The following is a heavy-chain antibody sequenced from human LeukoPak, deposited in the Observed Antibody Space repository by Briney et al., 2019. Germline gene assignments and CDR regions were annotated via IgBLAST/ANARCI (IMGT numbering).Heavy chain of an antibody. CDR2: INTEGRT. Sequence: GGSLRLSCEASRITFSTYAMSWVRQAPGKGLEWVSGINTEGRTYYADSVKGRFTISRDNSKNTLYLQMSSLRADDTAVYYCATSPVSVAGLQPKLDYWGQGTLATVSS. CDR1: RITFSTYA. CDR3: ATSPVSVAGLQPKLDY. V-gene: IGHV3-23*01. D-gene: IGHD4-11*01. J-gene: IGHJ4*02.